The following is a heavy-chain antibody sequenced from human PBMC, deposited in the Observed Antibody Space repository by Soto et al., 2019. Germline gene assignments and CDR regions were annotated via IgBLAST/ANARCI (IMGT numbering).Heavy chain of an antibody. CDR2: MNPNSGDT. CDR1: GYTFTNYE. D-gene: IGHD2-15*01. CDR3: ARGRGGHCSGGTSYRCLDP. V-gene: IGHV1-8*01. Sequence: QEQLVQSGAEVTKPGASVKVSCTASGYTFTNYETIWVRQAPGQGLEWMGWMNPNSGDTVNAQKFQGRVTLTRDASQADMEVVSLEYEDTAVYYCARGRGGHCSGGTSYRCLDPWGQGARVTVSS. J-gene: IGHJ5*02.